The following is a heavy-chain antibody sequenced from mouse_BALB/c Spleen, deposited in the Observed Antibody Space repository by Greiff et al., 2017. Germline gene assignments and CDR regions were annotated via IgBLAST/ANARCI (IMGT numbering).Heavy chain of an antibody. CDR3: AREGRHYYEAY. CDR1: GFTFSSYA. D-gene: IGHD1-2*01. V-gene: IGHV5-6-5*01. CDR2: ISSGGST. Sequence: EVHLVESGGGLVKPGGSLKLSCAASGFTFSSYAMSWVRQTPEKRLEWVASISSGGSTYYPDSVKGRFTISRDNARNILYLQMSSLRSEDTAMYYCAREGRHYYEAYWGQGTLVTVSA. J-gene: IGHJ3*01.